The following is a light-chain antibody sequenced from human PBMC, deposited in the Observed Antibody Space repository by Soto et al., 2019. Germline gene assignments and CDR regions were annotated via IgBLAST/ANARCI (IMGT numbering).Light chain of an antibody. Sequence: EIVMTQSPATLYVSPGERATLSCRASQSVSSDLAWYHQKPGQAPRLLIYSASTRATGIPARFSGSGSGTEFTLTINSLQSEDFAVYYCQQYNNWPRTFGQGTKVEIK. CDR1: QSVSSD. CDR3: QQYNNWPRT. CDR2: SAS. V-gene: IGKV3-15*01. J-gene: IGKJ1*01.